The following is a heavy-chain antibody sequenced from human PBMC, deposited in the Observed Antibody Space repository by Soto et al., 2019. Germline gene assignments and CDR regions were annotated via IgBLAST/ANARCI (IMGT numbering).Heavy chain of an antibody. CDR2: IFPSFPTP. D-gene: IGHD2-15*01. V-gene: IGHV1-69*12. Sequence: QVQLVQSGAEVKKPGSSVTVSCKASGGTFGNSAISWVRQAPGQGLEWMGGIFPSFPTPDYAQKFQGRVTITADESTATAYMELTSLKSEDSAVYYCARDKDRQQLGDSYYYGKDVWGKGNTVSVSS. CDR1: GGTFGNSA. CDR3: ARDKDRQQLGDSYYYGKDV. J-gene: IGHJ6*04.